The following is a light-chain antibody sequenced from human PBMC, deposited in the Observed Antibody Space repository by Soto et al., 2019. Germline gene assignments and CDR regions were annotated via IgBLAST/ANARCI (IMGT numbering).Light chain of an antibody. V-gene: IGKV3-11*01. CDR3: QHRSNWPIT. J-gene: IGKJ5*01. CDR2: GAS. Sequence: EIVLTQSPGTLSLSPGERATLSCRASRSVSSNLAWYQQKPGQAPRLLIYGASTRATGIPARFSGSGSGTDFTLTISSLEPEDFAVYYCQHRSNWPITFGQGTRLEIK. CDR1: RSVSSN.